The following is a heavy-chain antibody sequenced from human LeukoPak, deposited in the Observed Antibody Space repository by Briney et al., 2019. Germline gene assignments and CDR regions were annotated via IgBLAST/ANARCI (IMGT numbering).Heavy chain of an antibody. V-gene: IGHV4-39*07. CDR2: VYYSGLT. D-gene: IGHD3-10*01. Sequence: PSETLSLTCTVSGGSISSGGYYWSWIRQPPTRGPEWLASVYYSGLTYYNSSLKTRVTISVDTSKNQFSLKLRSVTAADTAVYYCVRVAYGSGSRLIDCWGQGTLVTISS. CDR3: VRVAYGSGSRLIDC. CDR1: GGSISSGGYY. J-gene: IGHJ4*02.